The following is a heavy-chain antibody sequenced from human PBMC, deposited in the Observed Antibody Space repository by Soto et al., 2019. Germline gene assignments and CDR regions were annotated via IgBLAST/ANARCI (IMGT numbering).Heavy chain of an antibody. D-gene: IGHD6-19*01. V-gene: IGHV3-11*01. J-gene: IGHJ5*02. CDR1: GFTLSAHY. Sequence: QVQLVESGGGLVKPGGSLRLSCAASGFTLSAHYMTWIRQAPGRGLEWVAYISDSGNIIYYADSVQGRFTVSRDNAKNSLYLQMNSLSAEDTAVYYCARRTRGAGWFDPWGQGTLVTVSS. CDR2: ISDSGNII. CDR3: ARRTRGAGWFDP.